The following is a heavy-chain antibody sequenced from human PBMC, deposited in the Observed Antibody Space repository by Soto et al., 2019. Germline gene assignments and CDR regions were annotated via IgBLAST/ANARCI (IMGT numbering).Heavy chain of an antibody. J-gene: IGHJ5*02. Sequence: GASVKVSCKASGGTFSSYAISWVRQAPGQGLEWMGGIIPTFGTANYAQKFQGRVTITADESTSTAYMELSSLRSEDTAVYYCARDPGYCSGGSCYDWFDPWGQGTLVTVSS. CDR3: ARDPGYCSGGSCYDWFDP. D-gene: IGHD2-15*01. V-gene: IGHV1-69*13. CDR2: IIPTFGTA. CDR1: GGTFSSYA.